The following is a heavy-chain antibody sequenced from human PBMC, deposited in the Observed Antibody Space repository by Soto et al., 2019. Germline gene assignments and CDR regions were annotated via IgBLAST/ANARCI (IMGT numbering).Heavy chain of an antibody. V-gene: IGHV4-30-2*01. CDR2: MYHSGST. Sequence: QLQLQESGSGLVKPSQTLSLTCAVSGGSISSGGYSWSWIRQPPGKGLEWIGYMYHSGSTYYNPSLKSRVTIAIARSKNHFSLKLSSVTAADTAVYDCARVPDYWGQGILVTVSS. J-gene: IGHJ4*02. D-gene: IGHD2-2*01. CDR3: ARVPDY. CDR1: GGSISSGGYS.